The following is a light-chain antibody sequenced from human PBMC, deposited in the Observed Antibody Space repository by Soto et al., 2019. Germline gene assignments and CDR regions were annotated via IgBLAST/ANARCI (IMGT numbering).Light chain of an antibody. CDR3: QQYNNWPPTWT. Sequence: IVWTQSPATLSLSPGERATLACRASQTVRNNLAWSQQRPGQAPRLLLHSVSARATDIPARFSGSGSGTEFTLTISSLQSEDFAVSYCQQYNNWPPTWTFGQGTKVDIK. V-gene: IGKV3-15*01. CDR1: QTVRNN. CDR2: SVS. J-gene: IGKJ1*01.